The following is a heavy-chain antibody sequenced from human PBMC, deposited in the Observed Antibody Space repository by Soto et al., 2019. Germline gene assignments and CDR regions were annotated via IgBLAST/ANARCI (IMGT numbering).Heavy chain of an antibody. CDR3: ARGRYCLTGRCFPNWFDS. Sequence: SETLSLTCSVSGDSISTVDYFWAWIRQPPGQALEYIGYIYKSATTYYNPSFESRVAISLDTSKSQFSLNVTSVTAADTAVYFCARGRYCLTGRCFPNWFDSWGQGTLGTVS. J-gene: IGHJ5*01. CDR1: GDSISTVDYF. D-gene: IGHD2-15*01. CDR2: IYKSATT. V-gene: IGHV4-30-4*08.